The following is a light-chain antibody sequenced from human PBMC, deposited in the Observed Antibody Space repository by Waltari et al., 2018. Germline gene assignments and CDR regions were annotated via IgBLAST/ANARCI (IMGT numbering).Light chain of an antibody. CDR2: EAS. CDR1: QSITRW. V-gene: IGKV1-5*03. CDR3: QQFVGYPYT. J-gene: IGKJ2*01. Sequence: DIQLTQSPPTLAASVGDRVTITCRASQSITRWLAWYQQKPGRAPKLLIYEASTLVTGVPSSFSGTGSGTVFTLTISSLEPDDFATYYCQQFVGYPYTFGQGTKVETK.